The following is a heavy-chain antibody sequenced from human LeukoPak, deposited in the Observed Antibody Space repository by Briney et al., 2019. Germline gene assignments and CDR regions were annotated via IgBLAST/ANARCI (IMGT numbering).Heavy chain of an antibody. J-gene: IGHJ4*02. CDR1: GFTFTSYA. CDR3: AKEAVGRITLIRENFIGVDY. Sequence: GGSLRLSCAASGFTFTSYAMSWVRQAPGKGLEWVSSSSPSGGATYYADSVKGRFTISRDNSKNTLYLQMNSLRAEDTAVYYCAKEAVGRITLIRENFIGVDYWGQGTLVTVSS. V-gene: IGHV3-23*01. CDR2: SSPSGGAT. D-gene: IGHD3-10*01.